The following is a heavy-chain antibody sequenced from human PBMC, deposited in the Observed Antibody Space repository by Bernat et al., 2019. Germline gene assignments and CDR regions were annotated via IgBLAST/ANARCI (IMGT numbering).Heavy chain of an antibody. CDR1: GYTFTGYY. Sequence: QVQLVQSGAEVKKPGASVKVSCKASGYTFTGYYMHWVRQAPGQGLEWMGWINPNSGGTNYAQKFQGWVTMTRDTSSRTAYMELSRLRSDDTAVYYWARDLGYCSGGSCSDGMDVWGQGTTVTVSS. CDR2: INPNSGGT. V-gene: IGHV1-2*04. J-gene: IGHJ6*02. CDR3: ARDLGYCSGGSCSDGMDV. D-gene: IGHD2-15*01.